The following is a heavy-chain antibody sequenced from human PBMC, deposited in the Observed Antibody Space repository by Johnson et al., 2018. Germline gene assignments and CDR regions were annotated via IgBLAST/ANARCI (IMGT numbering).Heavy chain of an antibody. CDR3: AKGTIPMAAGLDAFDI. V-gene: IGHV3-30*18. CDR2: ISYDGSNK. CDR1: GFTFSNYG. Sequence: VQLVETGGGVVQPGRSLTLSCAASGFTFSNYGIHWVRQAPGKGLEWVAFISYDGSNKFYGDSVEGRFTISRDNSRNTLYLQMNSRRAEETAVFYLAKGTIPMAAGLDAFDIWGQGTMVTVSS. D-gene: IGHD6-19*01. J-gene: IGHJ3*02.